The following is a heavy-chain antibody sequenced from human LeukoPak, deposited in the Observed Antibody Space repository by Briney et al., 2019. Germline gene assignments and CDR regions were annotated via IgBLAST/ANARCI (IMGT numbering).Heavy chain of an antibody. J-gene: IGHJ4*02. CDR1: GFTFSSYG. Sequence: PGGSLRLSCAASGFTFSSYGMHWVRQAPGKGLEWVAVIWYDGSNKYYADSVKGRFTISRDNSKNTLYLQMNSLRAEDTAVYYCARDSVPYYGSGSPLPRPIDYWGQGTLVTVSS. CDR2: IWYDGSNK. CDR3: ARDSVPYYGSGSPLPRPIDY. D-gene: IGHD3-10*01. V-gene: IGHV3-33*01.